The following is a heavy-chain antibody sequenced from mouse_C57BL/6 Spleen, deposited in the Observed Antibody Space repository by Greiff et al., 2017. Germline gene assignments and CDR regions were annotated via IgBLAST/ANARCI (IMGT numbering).Heavy chain of an antibody. V-gene: IGHV1-50*01. D-gene: IGHD1-1*01. CDR2: IDPSDSYT. CDR3: ARWYDGSSYGAGFAY. Sequence: QVQLQQPGAELVKPGASVKLSCKASGYTFTSYWMQWVKQRPGQGLEWIGEIDPSDSYTNYNQKFKGQATLTVDTSSSTAYLQLSSRTSEEYAVYYCARWYDGSSYGAGFAYWGQGTLVTVSA. CDR1: GYTFTSYW. J-gene: IGHJ3*01.